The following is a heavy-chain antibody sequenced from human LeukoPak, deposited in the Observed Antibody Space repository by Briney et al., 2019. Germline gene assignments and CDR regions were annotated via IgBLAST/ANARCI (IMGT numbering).Heavy chain of an antibody. D-gene: IGHD3-3*02. CDR2: MHYSGNT. Sequence: SETLSLTCSVSAGSISSNDYSWGWIRQPPGKGLEWIATMHYSGNTYYSPSFLSRVTISVDTSKNQLSLKLSSLTAADTAVYYCARQGLISRRLSPWFGPWGQGTPVPV. CDR1: AGSISSNDYS. V-gene: IGHV4-39*01. J-gene: IGHJ5*01. CDR3: ARQGLISRRLSPWFGP.